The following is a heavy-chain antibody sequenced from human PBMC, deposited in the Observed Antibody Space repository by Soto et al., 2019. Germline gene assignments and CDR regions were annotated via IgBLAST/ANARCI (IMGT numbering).Heavy chain of an antibody. D-gene: IGHD4-17*01. J-gene: IGHJ3*02. CDR2: ISWNSGSI. CDR3: AKASGDYFFNAFDI. Sequence: GGSLRLSCAASGFTFDDYAMHWVRQAPGKGLEWVSGISWNSGSIGYADSVKGRFTISRDHAKNSLYLQMNSLRAEDTALYYCAKASGDYFFNAFDIWGQGTMVTVSS. V-gene: IGHV3-9*01. CDR1: GFTFDDYA.